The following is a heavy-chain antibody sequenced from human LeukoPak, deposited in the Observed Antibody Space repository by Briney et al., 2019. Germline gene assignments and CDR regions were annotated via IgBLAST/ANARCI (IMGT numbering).Heavy chain of an antibody. CDR2: INPNGGT. CDR3: AATTVTKGTDY. D-gene: IGHD4-17*01. J-gene: IGHJ4*02. Sequence: ASVKVSCKASGYTFTSFDINWVRQAAGQGLEWMGWINPNGGTDFAQKFQGRVTMTRDTSVNTAYMEVRSLTAADTAVYYCAATTVTKGTDYRGQGTLVTVSS. V-gene: IGHV1-8*01. CDR1: GYTFTSFD.